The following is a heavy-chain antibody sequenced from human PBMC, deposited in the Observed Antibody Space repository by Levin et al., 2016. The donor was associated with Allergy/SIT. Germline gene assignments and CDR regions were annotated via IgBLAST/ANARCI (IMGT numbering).Heavy chain of an antibody. V-gene: IGHV4-61*01. CDR2: IYFTEGT. D-gene: IGHD1-26*01. CDR3: ARFPSGSYRQLDY. J-gene: IGHJ4*02. CDR1: GGSVYSTNYY. Sequence: SETLSLTCTVSGGSVYSTNYYWSWIRQPPGMGLEFIGYIYFTEGTSYNPSLSSRVTLSLDTSKNQFSLRLSSVTPADTAVYYCARFPSGSYRQLDYWGQGTLVTVSS.